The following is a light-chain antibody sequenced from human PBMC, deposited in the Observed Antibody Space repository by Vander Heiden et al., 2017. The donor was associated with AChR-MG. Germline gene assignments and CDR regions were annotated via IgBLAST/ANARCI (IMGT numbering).Light chain of an antibody. Sequence: EIVLTQSPGTLSLSPGERATLPCRASQSIISSYLGWYQQKPGQAPRLLIYVASSRATGIPDRFSGSGSATDFTLTISRLEPEDFAVYYCQYYGSSPYTFGQGTKLEIK. CDR1: QSIISSY. J-gene: IGKJ2*01. CDR3: QYYGSSPYT. CDR2: VAS. V-gene: IGKV3-20*01.